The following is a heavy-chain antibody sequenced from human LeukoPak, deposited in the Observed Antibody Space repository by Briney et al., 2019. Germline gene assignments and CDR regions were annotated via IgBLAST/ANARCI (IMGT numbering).Heavy chain of an antibody. CDR3: ARGGYCSSTSCYRLDYFDY. Sequence: ASVKVSCKASGYTFTSYGISWVRQAPGQGLEWIGWISAYNGNTNYAQKLQGRVTMTTDTSTSTAYMELRSLRSDDTAVYYCARGGYCSSTSCYRLDYFDYWGQGTLVTVSS. D-gene: IGHD2-2*02. J-gene: IGHJ4*02. CDR2: ISAYNGNT. CDR1: GYTFTSYG. V-gene: IGHV1-18*01.